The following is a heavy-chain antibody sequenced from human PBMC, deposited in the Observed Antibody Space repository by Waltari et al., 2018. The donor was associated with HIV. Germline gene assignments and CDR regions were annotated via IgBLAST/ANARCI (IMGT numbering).Heavy chain of an antibody. Sequence: QAQLQESGPGLVKPSETLSLTCTVSGGFISGHYWSWIRQPPGKGMEWIGYIYYSGTTKSNPSLKSRVSISVDTSKHQFSLRLSSVTAADTAVYYCARVFDHGWSDYWGQGTLVTVSS. V-gene: IGHV4-59*11. CDR2: IYYSGTT. D-gene: IGHD3-10*01. J-gene: IGHJ4*02. CDR3: ARVFDHGWSDY. CDR1: GGFISGHY.